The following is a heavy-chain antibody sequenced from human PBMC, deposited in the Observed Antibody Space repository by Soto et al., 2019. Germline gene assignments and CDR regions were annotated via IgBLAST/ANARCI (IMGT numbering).Heavy chain of an antibody. V-gene: IGHV1-8*02. Sequence: VASVKVSCKASGYTFTSYGISWVRQAPGQGLEWMGWMNPNSGNTGYAQKFQGRVTMTRNTSISTAYMELSSLRSEDTAVYYCARGSRRSRYYFEYWGQGTLVTVSS. CDR1: GYTFTSYG. J-gene: IGHJ4*02. CDR2: MNPNSGNT. CDR3: ARGSRRSRYYFEY.